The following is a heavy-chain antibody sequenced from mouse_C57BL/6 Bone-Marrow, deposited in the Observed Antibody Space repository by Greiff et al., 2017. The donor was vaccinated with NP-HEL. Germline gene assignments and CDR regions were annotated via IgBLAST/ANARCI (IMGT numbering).Heavy chain of an antibody. Sequence: EVKLMESGGGLVKPGGSLKLSCAASGFTFSDYGMHWVRQAPEKGLEWVAYISSGSSTIYYADTVKGRFTISRDNAKNTLFLQMTSLRSEDTAMYYCARITTVVARGDYWGQGTTLTVSS. CDR2: ISSGSSTI. CDR3: ARITTVVARGDY. D-gene: IGHD1-1*01. V-gene: IGHV5-17*01. J-gene: IGHJ2*01. CDR1: GFTFSDYG.